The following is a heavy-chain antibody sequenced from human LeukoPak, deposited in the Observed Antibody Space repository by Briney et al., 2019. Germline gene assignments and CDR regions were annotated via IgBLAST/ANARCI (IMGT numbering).Heavy chain of an antibody. J-gene: IGHJ5*02. CDR2: IYYSGST. V-gene: IGHV4-30-4*01. CDR3: ARYCSSTSSLSDNWFDP. Sequence: ASETLSLTCTVSGGSISSGDYYWSWIRQPPGKSLEWIGYIYYSGSTYYNPSLKSRVTISVDTSKNQFSLKLSSVTAADTAVYYCARYCSSTSSLSDNWFDPWGQGTLVTVSS. CDR1: GGSISSGDYY. D-gene: IGHD2-2*01.